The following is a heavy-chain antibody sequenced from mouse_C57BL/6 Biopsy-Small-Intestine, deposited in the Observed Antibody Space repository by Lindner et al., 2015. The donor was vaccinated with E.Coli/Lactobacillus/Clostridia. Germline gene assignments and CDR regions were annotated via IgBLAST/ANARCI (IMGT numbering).Heavy chain of an antibody. CDR2: VNPSGGGT. J-gene: IGHJ3*01. Sequence: SVKVSCKASGYTFTKYYIHWVRQAPGQGLEWVGIVNPSGGGTNYAQKFQGRVTLTRDTSTSTVYMELSSLKPEDTGIYYCARDPAVDLYDGTDYYFSTGLHIWGQGTLVTVS. CDR3: ARDPAVDLYDGTDYYFSTGLHI. CDR1: GYTFTKYY. D-gene: IGHD2-3*01. V-gene: IGHV1-64*01.